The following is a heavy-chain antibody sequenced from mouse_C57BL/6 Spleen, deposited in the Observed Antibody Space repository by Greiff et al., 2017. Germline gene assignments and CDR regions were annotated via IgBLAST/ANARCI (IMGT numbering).Heavy chain of an antibody. CDR2: IYPGDGDT. V-gene: IGHV1-80*01. Sequence: VQLQQSGAELVKPGASVKISCKASGYAFSSYWMNWVKQRPGKGLEWIGQIYPGDGDTNYNGKFKGKATLTADKSSSTAYMQLSSLTSEDSAVYFCARSLRLNYAMDYWGQGTSVTVSS. J-gene: IGHJ4*01. CDR3: ARSLRLNYAMDY. CDR1: GYAFSSYW. D-gene: IGHD6-5*01.